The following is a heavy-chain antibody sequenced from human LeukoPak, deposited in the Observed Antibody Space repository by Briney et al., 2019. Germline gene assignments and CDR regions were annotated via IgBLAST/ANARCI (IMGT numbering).Heavy chain of an antibody. J-gene: IGHJ5*02. CDR3: ARVEDSGYDYRGWFDP. V-gene: IGHV4-39*07. CDR2: IYYSGST. D-gene: IGHD5-12*01. CDR1: GGSISSSSYY. Sequence: SETLSLTCTVSGGSISSSSYYWGWIRQPPGKGLEWIGSIYYSGSTYYNPSLKSRVTISVDTSKNQFSLKLNSVTAADTAVYYCARVEDSGYDYRGWFDPWGQGTLVTVSS.